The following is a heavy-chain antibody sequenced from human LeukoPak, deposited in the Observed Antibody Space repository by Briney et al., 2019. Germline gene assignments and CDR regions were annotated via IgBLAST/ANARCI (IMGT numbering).Heavy chain of an antibody. D-gene: IGHD2-2*01. Sequence: SETLSLTCAVSGYSISSGYYWGWIRQPPGKGLEWIGSIYHSGSTYYNPSLKSRGTISVDTSKNQFSLKLSSVTAADTAVYYCARAYSSTSLFIDYWGQGTLVTVSS. CDR2: IYHSGST. CDR3: ARAYSSTSLFIDY. CDR1: GYSISSGYY. J-gene: IGHJ4*02. V-gene: IGHV4-38-2*01.